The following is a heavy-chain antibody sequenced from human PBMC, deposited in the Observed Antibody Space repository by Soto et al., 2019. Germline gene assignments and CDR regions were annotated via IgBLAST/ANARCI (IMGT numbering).Heavy chain of an antibody. CDR3: ASDIVVVVAATLVADY. Sequence: GGSLRLSCAASGFTFSSYAMHWVRQAPGKGLEWVAVISYDGSNKYYADSVKGRFTISRDNSKNTLYLQMNSLRAEDTAVYYCASDIVVVVAATLVADYWGQGTLVTVSS. J-gene: IGHJ4*02. D-gene: IGHD2-15*01. CDR2: ISYDGSNK. CDR1: GFTFSSYA. V-gene: IGHV3-30-3*01.